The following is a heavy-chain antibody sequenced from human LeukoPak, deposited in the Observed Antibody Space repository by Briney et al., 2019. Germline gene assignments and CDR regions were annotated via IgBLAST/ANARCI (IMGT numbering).Heavy chain of an antibody. Sequence: GESLNISCQGSGYSFTSYWIGWVRQMHGKGLDWLRIICPGDSDIRYSPSFQGQVTISVDKSISTAYLQWSSQKASDTAIYYCARRVGYCATTSCYFDYWGQGTLVNVFS. V-gene: IGHV5-51*01. D-gene: IGHD2-2*01. CDR3: ARRVGYCATTSCYFDY. J-gene: IGHJ4*02. CDR2: ICPGDSDI. CDR1: GYSFTSYW.